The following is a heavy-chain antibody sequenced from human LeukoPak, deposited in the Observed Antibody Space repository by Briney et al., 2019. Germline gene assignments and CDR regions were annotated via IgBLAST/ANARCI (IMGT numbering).Heavy chain of an antibody. CDR1: GEAFSSYY. D-gene: IGHD1-26*01. J-gene: IGHJ4*02. CDR2: INHSGST. CDR3: ARDELAHFDY. V-gene: IGHV4-34*01. Sequence: SESLSLTCAVYGEAFSSYYLSWIRQPPGKGLEWIGEINHSGSTNYNPSLKSRVTISADTSKNQFSLNLSSVTAADTAVYYCARDELAHFDYWGQGTLVSVSS.